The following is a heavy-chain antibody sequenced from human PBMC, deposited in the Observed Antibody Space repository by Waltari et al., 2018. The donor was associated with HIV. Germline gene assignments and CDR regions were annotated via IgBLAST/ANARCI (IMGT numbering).Heavy chain of an antibody. CDR2: IGGSGDTT. CDR3: AKDPFAGASLASYFDE. CDR1: GFTFIDYP. V-gene: IGHV3-23*01. Sequence: EVQLLESGGGLVQPGGSLRLSCAASGFTFIDYPMTWVRQAPGKGLEWVSGIGGSGDTTYYADSVRGRFTISRDNSRNTLYLQMTSLRAEDAAMYYCAKDPFAGASLASYFDEWGQGALVTVSS. J-gene: IGHJ4*02.